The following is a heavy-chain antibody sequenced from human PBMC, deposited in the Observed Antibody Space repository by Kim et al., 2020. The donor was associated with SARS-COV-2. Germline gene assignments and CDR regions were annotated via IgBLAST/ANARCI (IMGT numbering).Heavy chain of an antibody. J-gene: IGHJ4*02. Sequence: GGSLRLSCAASGFTFSSYEMNWVRQAPGKGLEWVSYISSSGSTIYYADSVKGRFTISRDNAKNSLYLQMNSLRAEDTAVYYCARSGWELAPTEFDYWGQGTLVTVSS. D-gene: IGHD1-26*01. CDR3: ARSGWELAPTEFDY. CDR2: ISSSGSTI. V-gene: IGHV3-48*03. CDR1: GFTFSSYE.